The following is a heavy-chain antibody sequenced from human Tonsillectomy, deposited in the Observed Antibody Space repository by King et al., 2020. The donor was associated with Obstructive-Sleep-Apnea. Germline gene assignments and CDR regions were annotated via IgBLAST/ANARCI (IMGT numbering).Heavy chain of an antibody. J-gene: IGHJ5*02. V-gene: IGHV3-30*04. D-gene: IGHD4-17*01. CDR3: ARDVHYGDYSKEGWFDP. Sequence: QLVQSGGGVVQPGRSLRLSCAASGIIFSSYAMHWVRQAPGKGLQWVAVISKDGSDKYYADSVKGRFTISRDNSKNTLYLQMNSLRAEDTAVYYCARDVHYGDYSKEGWFDPWGQGTLVTVSS. CDR1: GIIFSSYA. CDR2: ISKDGSDK.